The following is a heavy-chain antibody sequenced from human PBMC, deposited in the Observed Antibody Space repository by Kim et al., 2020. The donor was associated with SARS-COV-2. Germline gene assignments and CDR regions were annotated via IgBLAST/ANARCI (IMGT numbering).Heavy chain of an antibody. CDR3: ARRLKYYYDSSGYYSYFDY. Sequence: GGSLRLSCAASGFTFSDYYMSWIRQAPGKGLEWVSYISSSGSTIYYADSVKGRFTISRDNAKNSLYLQMNSLRAEDTAVYYCARRLKYYYDSSGYYSYFDYWGQGTLVTVSS. J-gene: IGHJ4*02. D-gene: IGHD3-22*01. CDR1: GFTFSDYY. CDR2: ISSSGSTI. V-gene: IGHV3-11*04.